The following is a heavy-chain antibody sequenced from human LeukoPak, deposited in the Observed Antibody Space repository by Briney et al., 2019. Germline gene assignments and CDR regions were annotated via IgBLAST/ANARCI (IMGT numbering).Heavy chain of an antibody. D-gene: IGHD3-16*02. CDR3: ARDQRYLPTYDY. CDR2: IYYSGST. V-gene: IGHV4-39*07. Sequence: SETLSLTCTVSGGSISSSSYYWGWIRQPPGKGLEWIGSIYYSGSTYYNPSLKSRVTISVDTSKNQFSLKLSSVTAADTAVYYCARDQRYLPTYDYWGQGTLVTVPS. CDR1: GGSISSSSYY. J-gene: IGHJ4*02.